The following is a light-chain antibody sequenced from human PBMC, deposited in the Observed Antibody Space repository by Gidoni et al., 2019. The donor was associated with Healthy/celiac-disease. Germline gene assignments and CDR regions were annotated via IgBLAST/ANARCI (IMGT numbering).Light chain of an antibody. CDR3: QKYNSAPWT. V-gene: IGKV1-27*01. CDR1: PGISNY. J-gene: IGKJ1*01. CDR2: AAS. Sequence: DIQITQSPSPLSASVGDRGTITCRASPGISNYLAWYQQKPGKGPKLLIYAASTLQTGVPSRFSGSGSGTDFTLTISSLQPEDVATYYCQKYNSAPWTFGQGTKVEIK.